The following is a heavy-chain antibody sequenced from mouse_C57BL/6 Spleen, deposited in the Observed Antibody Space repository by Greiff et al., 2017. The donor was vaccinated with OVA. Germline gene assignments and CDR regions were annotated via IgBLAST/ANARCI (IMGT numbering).Heavy chain of an antibody. CDR1: GYTFTSYW. Sequence: EVQLQESGTVLARPGASVKMSCKTSGYTFTSYWMHWVNQRPGQGLEWIGAIYPGNSDTSYNQKFKGKAKLTAVTSASPAYMELSSLTNEDSAVYYCTHGSSDDYAMDYWGQGTSVTVSS. CDR2: IYPGNSDT. CDR3: THGSSDDYAMDY. J-gene: IGHJ4*01. D-gene: IGHD1-1*01. V-gene: IGHV1-5*01.